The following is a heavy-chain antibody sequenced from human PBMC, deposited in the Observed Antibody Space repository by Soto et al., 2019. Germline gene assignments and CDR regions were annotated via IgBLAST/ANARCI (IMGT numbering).Heavy chain of an antibody. Sequence: QVQLVQSGAEEKKPGASVKVSCKASGYTFTSYAMHWVRQAPGQRLEWMGWINAGNGNTKYSQKFQGRVTITRDTSASTACMELRSLRSEDTAVYYWARGGGWYVWFDPWGQGTLVTVSS. J-gene: IGHJ5*02. CDR3: ARGGGWYVWFDP. V-gene: IGHV1-3*05. CDR1: GYTFTSYA. CDR2: INAGNGNT. D-gene: IGHD6-19*01.